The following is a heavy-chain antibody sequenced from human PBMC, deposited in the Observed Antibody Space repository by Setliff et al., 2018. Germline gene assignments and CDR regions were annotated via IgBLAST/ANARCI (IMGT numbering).Heavy chain of an antibody. J-gene: IGHJ4*02. CDR1: GLSYTNDW. V-gene: IGHV3-7*01. D-gene: IGHD3-10*01. CDR2: INQHGSEK. Sequence: LRLSCTASGLSYTNDWVSWVRQAPGKGLEWLASINQHGSEKYYADSVKGRFTISRDNAKNSLSLQMNNLRSEDTAVYYCFGAGTCSYWGQGTLVTVSS. CDR3: FGAGTCSY.